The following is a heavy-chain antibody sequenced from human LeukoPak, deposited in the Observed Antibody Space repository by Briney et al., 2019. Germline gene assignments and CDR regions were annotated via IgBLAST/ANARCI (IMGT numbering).Heavy chain of an antibody. CDR3: ATTFDYGDFY. J-gene: IGHJ4*02. V-gene: IGHV1-2*06. CDR1: GYTFTGYY. Sequence: ASVKVSCKASGYTFTGYYIHWVRQAPGQGLEWMGRINPNSGGTNFAQRFQGRVTITRDTSIITSYMELTSLRSDDTAVYYCATTFDYGDFYWGQGTLVTVSS. CDR2: INPNSGGT. D-gene: IGHD4/OR15-4a*01.